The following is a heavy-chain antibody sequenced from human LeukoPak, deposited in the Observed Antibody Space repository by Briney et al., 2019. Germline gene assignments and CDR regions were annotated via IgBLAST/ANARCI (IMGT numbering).Heavy chain of an antibody. J-gene: IGHJ6*02. CDR1: GFTFSSYA. CDR2: ISYDGSNK. D-gene: IGHD3-22*01. V-gene: IGHV3-30-3*01. CDR3: ARDSRYYYDSSGYYSYYGMDV. Sequence: GRSLRLSCAASGFTFSSYAMHWVRQAPGKGLEWVAVISYDGSNKYYADSVKGRFTISRDNSKNTLYLQMNSLRAEDTAVYYCARDSRYYYDSSGYYSYYGMDVWGQGTTVTVSS.